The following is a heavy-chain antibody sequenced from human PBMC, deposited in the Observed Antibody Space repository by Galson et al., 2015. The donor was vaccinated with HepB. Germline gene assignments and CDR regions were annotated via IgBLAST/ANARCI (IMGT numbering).Heavy chain of an antibody. J-gene: IGHJ4*02. Sequence: SLRLSCAVSGFSFSSYSMKWVRQAPGKGLEGVSYISRTSNTIYYGDSVKGRFTISRDNAKNSLYLQMDSLRAEDTAVYYCARESRGVAAVATSYLDYWGQGTLVTVSS. CDR3: ARESRGVAAVATSYLDY. CDR2: ISRTSNTI. CDR1: GFSFSSYS. V-gene: IGHV3-48*01. D-gene: IGHD5-24*01.